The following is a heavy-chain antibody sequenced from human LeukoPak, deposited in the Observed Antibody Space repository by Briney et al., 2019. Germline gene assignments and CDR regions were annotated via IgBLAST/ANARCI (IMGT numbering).Heavy chain of an antibody. D-gene: IGHD3-22*01. Sequence: GGSLRLSCTDSGFTFSSHDMNWVRQAPGKGLEWVSYISSSGSTIYYADSVKGRFTISRDNAKNSLYLQMNSLRAEDTAVYYCARALTYYYDSSGYPILPFGYWGQGTLVTVSS. CDR2: ISSSGSTI. J-gene: IGHJ4*02. CDR3: ARALTYYYDSSGYPILPFGY. CDR1: GFTFSSHD. V-gene: IGHV3-48*03.